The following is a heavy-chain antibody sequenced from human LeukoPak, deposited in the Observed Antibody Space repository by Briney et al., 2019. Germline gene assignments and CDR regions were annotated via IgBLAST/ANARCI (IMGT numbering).Heavy chain of an antibody. Sequence: GGSLRLSCAASGFAISSYTMNWVRQAPGKGLEWVSSISSSGGRIYYADSVKGRFTDSRDSAKNSLYLQINTLTAEDTAVYHCTRAQEADYWGQGTLVTVSS. V-gene: IGHV3-21*01. CDR3: TRAQEADY. CDR1: GFAISSYT. J-gene: IGHJ4*02. CDR2: ISSSGGRI.